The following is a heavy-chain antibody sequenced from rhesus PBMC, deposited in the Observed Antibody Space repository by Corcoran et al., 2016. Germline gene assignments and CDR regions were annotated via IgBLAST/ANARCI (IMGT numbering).Heavy chain of an antibody. CDR3: AREGLRDTAGTVTY. CDR2: INGNSGST. CDR1: GVSISSYW. Sequence: QVQLQESGPGLVKPSATLSLTCAVPGVSISSYWWSWIRRPPGKGLEWIGGINGNSGSTYYNPSLKSRVTISKDASKNQFSLKLSSVTAADTAVYYCAREGLRDTAGTVTYWGQGVLVTVSS. V-gene: IGHV4-80*01. D-gene: IGHD5-42*01. J-gene: IGHJ4*01.